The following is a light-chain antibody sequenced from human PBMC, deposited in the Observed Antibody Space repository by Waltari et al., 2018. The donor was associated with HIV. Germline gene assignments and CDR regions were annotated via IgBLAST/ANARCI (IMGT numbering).Light chain of an antibody. CDR3: HQYDKWPRT. V-gene: IGKV3-15*01. Sequence: EIVMTQSPATLSVSPGERATLYCRASQSVTSNLAWYQQKPGQAPRLLIYAASTRATGIPARVSGSGSGTEFTLIISSLQSEDFAVYYCHQYDKWPRTFGGGTKVEI. CDR1: QSVTSN. CDR2: AAS. J-gene: IGKJ4*01.